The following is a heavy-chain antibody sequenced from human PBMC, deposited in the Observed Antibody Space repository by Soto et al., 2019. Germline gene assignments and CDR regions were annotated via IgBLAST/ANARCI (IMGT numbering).Heavy chain of an antibody. CDR1: GYTFTNYY. D-gene: IGHD2-15*01. CDR2: IKCSGGET. Sequence: QVQLVQSGAAVKKPGASVKVSCRTSGYTFTNYYMHWVRQAPGQGLEGMGIIKCSGGETTYAPKCLGSGTLTRDTSTITVYMALSSLRSEDTAVYYCARGGDVVLVTAPLEYWGQGTLVTVSS. CDR3: ARGGDVVLVTAPLEY. V-gene: IGHV1-46*03. J-gene: IGHJ4*02.